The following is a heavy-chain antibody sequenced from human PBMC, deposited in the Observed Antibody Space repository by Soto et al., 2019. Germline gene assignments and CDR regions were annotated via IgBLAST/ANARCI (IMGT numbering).Heavy chain of an antibody. CDR1: GGTFNTYA. Sequence: QVQLVQSGAEMKKPGSSVKVSCQSSGGTFNTYAMNWVRQAPGQGPEWMGDISPMFGAANYAPKFQGRVTITADESTGTSYMQSSSLTSEAAALYVWAREVQVYSPALVYWCQGTRVTVSS. J-gene: IGHJ4*02. CDR3: AREVQVYSPALVY. CDR2: ISPMFGAA. D-gene: IGHD2-15*01. V-gene: IGHV1-69*19.